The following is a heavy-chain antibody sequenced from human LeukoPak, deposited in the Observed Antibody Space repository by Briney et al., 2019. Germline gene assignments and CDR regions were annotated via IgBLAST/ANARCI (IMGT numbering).Heavy chain of an antibody. J-gene: IGHJ6*03. CDR2: ITSSSSYI. CDR3: ARDPYSGNYGNYYYHYMDV. V-gene: IGHV3-21*06. Sequence: PGGSLRLSCAASGFTFSSYEMNWVRHAPGKGLEWISSITSSSSYIYYADSVKGRFTISRDNAKNSLFLQMNNLSPDDTAVYFCARDPYSGNYGNYYYHYMDVWGKGTTVTISS. D-gene: IGHD1-26*01. CDR1: GFTFSSYE.